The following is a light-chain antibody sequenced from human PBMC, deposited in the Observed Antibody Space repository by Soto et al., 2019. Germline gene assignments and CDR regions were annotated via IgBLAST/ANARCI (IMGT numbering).Light chain of an antibody. CDR3: CLYVGATTYV. V-gene: IGLV2-23*01. Sequence: ALAPPASLSGAPGQSITISCTGASGYVGTYSLVSWYQQHPGKAPKVVIYEGHKRPSGVPDRFSGSTSVNTASLTISGLQTDDEADYYCCLYVGATTYVFGTGTKV. J-gene: IGLJ1*01. CDR2: EGH. CDR1: SGYVGTYSL.